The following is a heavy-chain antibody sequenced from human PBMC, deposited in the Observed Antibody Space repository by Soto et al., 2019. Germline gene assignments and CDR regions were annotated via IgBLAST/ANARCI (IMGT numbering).Heavy chain of an antibody. J-gene: IGHJ5*02. V-gene: IGHV1-46*03. D-gene: IGHD3-3*01. CDR1: GYTFTSYY. CDR2: INPSGGST. Sequence: GASVKVSCKASGYTFTSYYRHWVRQAPGQGLEWMGIINPSGGSTSYAQKFQGRVTMTRDTSTSTVYMELSSLRSEDTAVYYCARAFTIFGVVYNWFDPWGQGTLVTVSS. CDR3: ARAFTIFGVVYNWFDP.